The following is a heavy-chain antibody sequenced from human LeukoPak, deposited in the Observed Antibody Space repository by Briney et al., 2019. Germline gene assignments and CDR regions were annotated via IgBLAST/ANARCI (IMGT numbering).Heavy chain of an antibody. CDR2: ISHDGSEK. V-gene: IGHV3-30*03. CDR3: ARGGDPYFDY. D-gene: IGHD7-27*01. Sequence: GRSLRLSCEDSGFTFSTYGMHWVRQAPGKGLEWVAVISHDGSEKYYAGSVQGRFSISRDNSKNTVFLQMNSLRAADTAVYYCARGGDPYFDYWGQGTLVTASS. CDR1: GFTFSTYG. J-gene: IGHJ4*02.